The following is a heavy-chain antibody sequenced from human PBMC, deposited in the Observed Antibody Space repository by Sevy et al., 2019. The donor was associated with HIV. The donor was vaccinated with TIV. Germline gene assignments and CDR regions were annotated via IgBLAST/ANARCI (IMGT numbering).Heavy chain of an antibody. J-gene: IGHJ3*02. CDR3: AKDIFVGEMAACAFDI. CDR2: ISWNSGSI. D-gene: IGHD3-10*01. Sequence: GGSLRLSCAASGFTFDDYAMHWVRQAPGKGLEWVSGISWNSGSIGYADSVKGRFTISRNNAKNSLYLQMNSLRAEDTALYYCAKDIFVGEMAACAFDIWGQGTMVTVSS. CDR1: GFTFDDYA. V-gene: IGHV3-9*01.